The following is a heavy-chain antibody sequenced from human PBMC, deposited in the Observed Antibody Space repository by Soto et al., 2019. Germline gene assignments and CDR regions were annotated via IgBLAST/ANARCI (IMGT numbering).Heavy chain of an antibody. CDR2: IIPILGIA. V-gene: IGHV1-69*02. CDR1: GGTFSSYT. CDR3: ASSGREPSYYYYYGMDV. D-gene: IGHD6-19*01. J-gene: IGHJ6*02. Sequence: QVQLVQSGAEVKKPGSSVKVSCKASGGTFSSYTISWVRQAPGQGLEWMGRIIPILGIANYAQKFQGRVTITADKSTSTAYMELRSLRSEDTAVYYCASSGREPSYYYYYGMDVWGQGTTVTVSS.